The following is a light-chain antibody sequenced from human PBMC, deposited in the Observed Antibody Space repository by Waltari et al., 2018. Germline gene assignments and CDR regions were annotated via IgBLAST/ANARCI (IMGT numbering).Light chain of an antibody. Sequence: QSALTQPASVSGSPGQSITISCAGTSSDVGGYNYVSWYQQHPGKAPKLMIYEVSNRPSGVSNRFSGSKSGNTASLTISGLQAEDEVDYYCSSYISSSTLEGVVFGGGTKLTVL. CDR2: EVS. J-gene: IGLJ2*01. CDR3: SSYISSSTLEGVV. V-gene: IGLV2-14*01. CDR1: SSDVGGYNY.